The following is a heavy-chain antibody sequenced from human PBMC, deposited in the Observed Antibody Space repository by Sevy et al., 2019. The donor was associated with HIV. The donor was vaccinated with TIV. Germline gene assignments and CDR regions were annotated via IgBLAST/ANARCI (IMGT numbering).Heavy chain of an antibody. D-gene: IGHD1-26*01. J-gene: IGHJ4*02. CDR1: GGSITSLY. Sequence: SETLSLTCTVSGGSITSLYWNWIRQPPGKGLEWIANIDYNGHINYNPSLKSRVTLSLDTSKNQFSLSLSSVTAADTAMYYCAGGNAWGRGYSWGQGTLVTVSS. V-gene: IGHV4-59*08. CDR2: IDYNGHI. CDR3: AGGNAWGRGYS.